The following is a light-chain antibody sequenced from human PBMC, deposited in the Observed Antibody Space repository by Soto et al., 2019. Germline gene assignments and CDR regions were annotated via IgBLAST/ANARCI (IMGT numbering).Light chain of an antibody. CDR1: SSDVGGYNY. J-gene: IGLJ2*01. Sequence: QSVLAQPRSVSGSPGQSVTISCTGTSSDVGGYNYVSWYQQHPGKAPKLMIYDVSKRPSGVPDRFSGSKSGNTASLTISGLQAEDEADYYCCSYAGSLHVVFGGGTQLT. CDR3: CSYAGSLHVV. V-gene: IGLV2-11*01. CDR2: DVS.